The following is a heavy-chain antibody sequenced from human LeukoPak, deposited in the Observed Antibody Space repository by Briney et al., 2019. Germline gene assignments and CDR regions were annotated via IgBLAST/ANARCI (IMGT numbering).Heavy chain of an antibody. D-gene: IGHD3-16*01. CDR3: AKTLYVSAVPGGLDY. V-gene: IGHV1-2*02. CDR2: INPNSGGT. Sequence: ASVKVSCKASGYTFTGYYMHWVRQAPGQGLEWMGWINPNSGGTNYAQKFQGRVTMTRDTSISTAYMELSRLRSDDTAVYYCAKTLYVSAVPGGLDYWGQGTLVTVSS. J-gene: IGHJ4*02. CDR1: GYTFTGYY.